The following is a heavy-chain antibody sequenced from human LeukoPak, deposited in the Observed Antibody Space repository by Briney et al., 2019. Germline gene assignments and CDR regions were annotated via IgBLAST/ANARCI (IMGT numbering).Heavy chain of an antibody. D-gene: IGHD6-13*01. J-gene: IGHJ4*02. CDR2: INAGNGNT. Sequence: GASVKVSCKASGYTFTSYAMHWVRQAPGQRLEWMGWINAGNGNTKYSQKFQGRVTITRDTSTSTVYMELSSLRSEDTAVYYCAISQGSSSWYPGDYWGQGTLVTVSS. CDR3: AISQGSSSWYPGDY. V-gene: IGHV1-3*01. CDR1: GYTFTSYA.